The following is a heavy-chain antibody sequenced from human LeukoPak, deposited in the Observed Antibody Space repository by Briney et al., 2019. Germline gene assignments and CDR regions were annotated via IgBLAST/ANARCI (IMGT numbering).Heavy chain of an antibody. CDR1: GFTFSSYA. CDR3: AVALHYYDDY. Sequence: PGGSLRLSCAASGFTFSSYAMHWVRQAPGKGLEWVAVISYDGSNKYYADSVKGRFTISRDNAKNSLYLQMNSLRAEDTAVYYCAVALHYYDDYWGQGTLVTVSS. D-gene: IGHD3-22*01. J-gene: IGHJ4*02. CDR2: ISYDGSNK. V-gene: IGHV3-30-3*01.